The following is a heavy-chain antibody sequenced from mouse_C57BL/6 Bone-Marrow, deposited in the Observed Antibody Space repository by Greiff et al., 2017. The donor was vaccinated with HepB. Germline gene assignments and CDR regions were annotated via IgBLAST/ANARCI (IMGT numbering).Heavy chain of an antibody. V-gene: IGHV2-2*01. Sequence: QVHVKQSGPGLVQPSQSLSITCTVSGFSLTSYGVHWVRQSPGKGLEWLGVIWSGGSTDYNAAFISRLSISKDNSKSQVFFKMNSLQADETAIYYCARNDLYYSKYVGGFDYAMDYWGQGTSVTVSS. CDR2: IWSGGST. D-gene: IGHD2-5*01. CDR1: GFSLTSYG. J-gene: IGHJ4*01. CDR3: ARNDLYYSKYVGGFDYAMDY.